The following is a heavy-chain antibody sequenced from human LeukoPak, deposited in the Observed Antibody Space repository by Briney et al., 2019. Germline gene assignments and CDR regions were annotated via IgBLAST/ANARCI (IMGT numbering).Heavy chain of an antibody. CDR1: GYTFTGYY. J-gene: IGHJ5*02. Sequence: ASVKVSCKASGYTFTGYYMHWVRQAPGQGLEWMGWINPNSGGTNYAQKFQGWVTMTRDTSISTAYMELSRLRSDDTAVYYCARGVMAVNSPNWFDPWGQGTLVTVSS. D-gene: IGHD2-8*01. V-gene: IGHV1-2*04. CDR3: ARGVMAVNSPNWFDP. CDR2: INPNSGGT.